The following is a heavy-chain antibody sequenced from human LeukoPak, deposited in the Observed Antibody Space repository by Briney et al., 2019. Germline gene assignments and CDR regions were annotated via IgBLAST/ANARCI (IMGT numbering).Heavy chain of an antibody. V-gene: IGHV1-2*02. J-gene: IGHJ4*02. Sequence: ASVKASCNASRHTFTGYYMHWVRQAPGQRLEWMGWINPNSGGTNYAQKFQGRVTMTRDTSISTAYMELSRLRSDDTAVYYCARGSGSYLDYWGQGTLVTVSS. CDR2: INPNSGGT. CDR1: RHTFTGYY. D-gene: IGHD1-26*01. CDR3: ARGSGSYLDY.